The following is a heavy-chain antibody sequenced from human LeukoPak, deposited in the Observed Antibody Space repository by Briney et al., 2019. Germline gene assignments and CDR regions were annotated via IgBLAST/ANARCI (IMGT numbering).Heavy chain of an antibody. J-gene: IGHJ4*02. CDR3: ARDRVVVGIRGYYLDY. Sequence: SVKVSCKVSGGTFSSYAISWVRQAPGQGLEWMGGIIPIFGTANYAQKFQGRVTITTDESTSTAYMELSSLRSEDTAVYYCARDRVVVGIRGYYLDYWGQGTLVTVSS. CDR1: GGTFSSYA. V-gene: IGHV1-69*05. CDR2: IIPIFGTA. D-gene: IGHD3-22*01.